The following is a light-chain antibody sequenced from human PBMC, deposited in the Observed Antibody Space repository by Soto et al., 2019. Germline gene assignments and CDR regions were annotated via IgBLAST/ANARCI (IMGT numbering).Light chain of an antibody. CDR2: GAS. CDR1: QSVSSN. Sequence: EIVMTQSPATLSVSPGERATLSCRASQSVSSNLAWYQQKPGQAPRLLIYGASTRATGIPARFSGSGSGTEFTLTISSLQSEDFAVYYCQQYNKWPTLGPGTKVDIK. J-gene: IGKJ3*01. V-gene: IGKV3-15*01. CDR3: QQYNKWPT.